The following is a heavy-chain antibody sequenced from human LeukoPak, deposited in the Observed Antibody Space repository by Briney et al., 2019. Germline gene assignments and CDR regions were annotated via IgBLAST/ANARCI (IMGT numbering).Heavy chain of an antibody. CDR1: GGSFSGYY. D-gene: IGHD3-22*01. CDR3: VRGPPDSSGYYSLMGY. Sequence: PSETLSLTCAVYGGSFSGYYWSWIRQPPGKGLEWIGEINHSGSTNYNPSLKSRVTITVDTSKNQFSLKLSSVTAADTAVYYCVRGPPDSSGYYSLMGYWGQGTLVTVSS. CDR2: INHSGST. V-gene: IGHV4-34*01. J-gene: IGHJ4*02.